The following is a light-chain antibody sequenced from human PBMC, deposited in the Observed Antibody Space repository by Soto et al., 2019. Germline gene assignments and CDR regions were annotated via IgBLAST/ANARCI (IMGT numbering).Light chain of an antibody. J-gene: IGKJ5*01. CDR2: AAS. Sequence: EIALTQSPVTLSLSPGERATLSCRASQGVGNKYLAWYQQRPGQAPSLLIYAASSRASGVPDRFSGSVSGTDFTLTISRLEPEDFAVYYCQQYTNAHGITFGQGTRLEIK. CDR1: QGVGNKY. CDR3: QQYTNAHGIT. V-gene: IGKV3-20*01.